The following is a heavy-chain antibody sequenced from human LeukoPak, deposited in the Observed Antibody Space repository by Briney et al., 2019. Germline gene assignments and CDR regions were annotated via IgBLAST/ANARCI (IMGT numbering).Heavy chain of an antibody. CDR1: GFTFSSYA. CDR2: IIDSGNSI. Sequence: GGSLRLSCAASGFTFSSYAMSWVRQAPGKGLEWVSTIIDSGNSIYYADSAEGRFTISRDNSKNTLYPQMNSLRAGDTAVYYCAKDPIFSGSYGVFDYWGLGTLVTVSS. J-gene: IGHJ4*02. CDR3: AKDPIFSGSYGVFDY. V-gene: IGHV3-23*01. D-gene: IGHD1-26*01.